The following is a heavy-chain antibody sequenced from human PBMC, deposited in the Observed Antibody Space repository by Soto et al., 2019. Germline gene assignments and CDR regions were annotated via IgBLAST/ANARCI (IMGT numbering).Heavy chain of an antibody. D-gene: IGHD1-1*01. J-gene: IGHJ4*02. Sequence: QVQLVESGGGVVQPGRSLRLSCAASGFTFSSYGMHWVRQAPGKGLEWVTVISYDGKVAYYADSVKGRFTISRDNSKNTLYLQMNILRTEDTAMYYCAKEGPITNWYFDYWGQGTLVTVSS. CDR1: GFTFSSYG. CDR2: ISYDGKVA. CDR3: AKEGPITNWYFDY. V-gene: IGHV3-30*18.